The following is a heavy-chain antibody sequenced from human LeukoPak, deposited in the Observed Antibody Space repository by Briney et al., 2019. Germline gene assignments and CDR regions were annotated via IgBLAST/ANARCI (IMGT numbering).Heavy chain of an antibody. CDR2: IYYSGST. J-gene: IGHJ3*02. V-gene: IGHV4-39*02. Sequence: SETLSLTCTVSGGSISSSSYYWGWIRQPPGKGLEWIGSIYYSGSTYYNPSLKSRVTISVGTSKNQFSLKLSSVAAADTAVYYCARDLSSGSSGWPNDAFDIWGQGTMVTVSS. CDR1: GGSISSSSYY. D-gene: IGHD6-19*01. CDR3: ARDLSSGSSGWPNDAFDI.